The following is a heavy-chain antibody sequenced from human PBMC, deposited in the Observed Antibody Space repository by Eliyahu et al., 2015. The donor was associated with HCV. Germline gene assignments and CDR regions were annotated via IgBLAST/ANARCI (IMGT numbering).Heavy chain of an antibody. CDR1: GGSIPTYY. V-gene: IGHV4-59*01. CDR2: IHYSGST. D-gene: IGHD6-19*01. J-gene: IGHJ5*02. Sequence: QVQLQESXPGLVKPSETLSLTCTXXGGSIPTYYWSXIRXPPGKGLXWIGYIHYSGSTNYNPSXKSRVTISLDXSKNQFSLNLTSVTAADTAVYYCASGGGGIAVAGTGGWFDPWGQGTLVTVSS. CDR3: ASGGGGIAVAGTGGWFDP.